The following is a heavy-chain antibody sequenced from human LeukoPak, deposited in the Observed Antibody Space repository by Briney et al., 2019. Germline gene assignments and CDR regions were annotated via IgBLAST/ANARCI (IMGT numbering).Heavy chain of an antibody. J-gene: IGHJ4*02. D-gene: IGHD2-21*02. CDR3: ARRYCGGDCCLFGY. Sequence: SETLSLTCTVSGGSISSSSYYWGWIRQPPGKGLEWIGSIYYSGSTYYNPSLKSRVTISVDTSKNQFSLKLSSVTAADTAVYYCARRYCGGDCCLFGYWGQGTLVTVSS. V-gene: IGHV4-39*01. CDR2: IYYSGST. CDR1: GGSISSSSYY.